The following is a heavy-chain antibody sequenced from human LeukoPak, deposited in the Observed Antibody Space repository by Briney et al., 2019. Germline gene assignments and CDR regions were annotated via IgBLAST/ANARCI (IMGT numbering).Heavy chain of an antibody. CDR3: ARDNGRAEEYYYFDY. CDR1: GFTVSSNY. D-gene: IGHD2/OR15-2a*01. J-gene: IGHJ4*02. V-gene: IGHV3-53*01. CDR2: IYSGGST. Sequence: PGGSLRLSCAASGFTVSSNYMSWVRQAPGKGLEWVSVIYSGGSTCYADSVKGRFTISRHNSKNTLYLQMNSLRAEDTAVYYCARDNGRAEEYYYFDYWGQGTLVTVSS.